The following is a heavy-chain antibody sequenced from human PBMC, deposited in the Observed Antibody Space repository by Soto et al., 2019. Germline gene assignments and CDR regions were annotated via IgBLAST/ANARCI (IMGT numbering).Heavy chain of an antibody. D-gene: IGHD5-12*01. Sequence: SETLSLTCTVSGDSIDTYYWSWIRQPPGKGLEWIGHIYRSGTTRYNPSVKSRVTISIDTSKNQFSLKLSSMTAADTAVYYCARVQMATIYFDYWGQGILVTSPQ. V-gene: IGHV4-59*01. J-gene: IGHJ4*02. CDR3: ARVQMATIYFDY. CDR2: IYRSGTT. CDR1: GDSIDTYY.